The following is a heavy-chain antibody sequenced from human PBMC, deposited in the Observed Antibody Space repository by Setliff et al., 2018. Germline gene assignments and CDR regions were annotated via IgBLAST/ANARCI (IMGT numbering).Heavy chain of an antibody. CDR1: GFTFDDYG. J-gene: IGHJ4*02. V-gene: IGHV3-20*04. CDR3: AREYGASPHQTRRNWYFDLWGVDY. CDR2: INWNGGST. Sequence: GGSLRLSCAASGFTFDDYGMSWVRQAPGKGLEWVSGINWNGGSTGYADSVKGRFTISRDNAKNSLYLQMNSLRAEDTALYYCAREYGASPHQTRRNWYFDLWGVDYWGQGTLVTVSS. D-gene: IGHD1-7*01.